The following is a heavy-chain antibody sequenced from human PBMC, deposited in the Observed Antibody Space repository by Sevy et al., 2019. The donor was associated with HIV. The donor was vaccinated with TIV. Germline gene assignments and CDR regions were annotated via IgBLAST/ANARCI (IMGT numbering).Heavy chain of an antibody. Sequence: GGSLRLSCAASGFTFSSYGMHWVRQAPGKGLEWVAVISYDGSNKYYADSVKGRFTISRANSKNTLYLQMNSLRAEDTAVYYCAKDSNLHYDFWSGFVYGLFMDVWGQGTTVTVSS. CDR1: GFTFSSYG. D-gene: IGHD3-3*01. CDR3: AKDSNLHYDFWSGFVYGLFMDV. J-gene: IGHJ6*02. CDR2: ISYDGSNK. V-gene: IGHV3-30*18.